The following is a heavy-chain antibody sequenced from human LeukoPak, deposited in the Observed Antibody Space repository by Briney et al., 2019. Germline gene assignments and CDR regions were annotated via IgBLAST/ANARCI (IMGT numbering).Heavy chain of an antibody. CDR2: ISSSGSTI. V-gene: IGHV3-48*03. CDR1: GFTFSSYE. CDR3: ASQMARYDYVWGSYLSLRDNWFDP. D-gene: IGHD3-16*02. Sequence: PGGTLRLSCAASGFTFSSYEMNWVRQAPGKGLEWVSYISSSGSTIYYADSVKGRFTISRDNAKNSLCLQMNSLRAEDTAVYYCASQMARYDYVWGSYLSLRDNWFDPWVQGTLVTVSS. J-gene: IGHJ5*02.